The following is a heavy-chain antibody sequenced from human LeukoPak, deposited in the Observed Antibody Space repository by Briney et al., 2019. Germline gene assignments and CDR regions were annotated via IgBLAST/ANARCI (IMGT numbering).Heavy chain of an antibody. CDR3: ARDQDRDGYNLDS. CDR2: ICGSVGKT. D-gene: IGHD5-24*01. CDR1: GFNFSSYG. V-gene: IGHV3-23*01. J-gene: IGHJ4*02. Sequence: GGSLRLSCAASGFNFSSYGMSWVRQAPGKGLEWASIICGSVGKTFYTDSVKGRFTISRDNSKNTLYLQMNSLRAEDTAVYYCARDQDRDGYNLDSWGQGTLVTVSS.